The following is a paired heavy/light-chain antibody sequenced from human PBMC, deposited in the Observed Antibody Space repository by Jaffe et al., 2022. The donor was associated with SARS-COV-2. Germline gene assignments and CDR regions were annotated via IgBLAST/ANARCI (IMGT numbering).Heavy chain of an antibody. CDR2: VSYIGST. CDR3: ARGRTYYESGSGGYYFFGMDV. Sequence: QVQLQESGPGLVKPSETLSLTCTVSGSSISSYHWTWIRQPPGKGLEWIGYVSYIGSTNYNPSLKSRVTISLDTSKSQFSLRLSSVTAADTAVYYCARGRTYYESGSGGYYFFGMDVWGQGTTVTVSS. CDR1: GSSISSYH. J-gene: IGHJ6*02. D-gene: IGHD3-10*01. V-gene: IGHV4-59*01.
Light chain of an antibody. CDR1: SLRNYY. CDR3: FFRDSSANPPFYV. V-gene: IGLV3-19*01. CDR2: GKN. Sequence: SSELTQDPAVSVALGQTVRITCQGDSLRNYYASWYQQKPGQAPVLVIYGKNNRPSGIPDRFSGSSSGNTASLTITGAQAEDEADYYCFFRDSSANPPFYVFGTGTKVIVL. J-gene: IGLJ1*01.